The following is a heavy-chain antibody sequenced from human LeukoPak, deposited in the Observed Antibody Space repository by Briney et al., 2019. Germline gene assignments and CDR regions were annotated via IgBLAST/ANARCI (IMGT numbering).Heavy chain of an antibody. CDR1: GFTFSSYA. CDR3: VKDNPLDY. Sequence: GGSLRLSCAASGFTFSSYAMHWVRQAPGKGLEWVAVISYDGSNKFYADSVKGRVTISRDNSKNTLYLHINSLRVEDTAVYHCVKDNPLDYWGQGTLVIVSS. V-gene: IGHV3-30*04. J-gene: IGHJ4*02. CDR2: ISYDGSNK. D-gene: IGHD1-14*01.